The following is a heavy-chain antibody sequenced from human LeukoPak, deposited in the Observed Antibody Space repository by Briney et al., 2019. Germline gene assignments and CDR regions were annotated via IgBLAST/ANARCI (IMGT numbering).Heavy chain of an antibody. CDR2: INQDGSQE. J-gene: IGHJ5*02. Sequence: GGSLRLSCVASGFTFTRNWMTCVRQAPGEGLEWVGNINQDGSQENYVDSVKGRFTISRDNAKNSVYLEMNTLRAEDTALYYCAREDWGPWFDPRGQGALVTVSS. CDR3: AREDWGPWFDP. V-gene: IGHV3-7*05. CDR1: GFTFTRNW. D-gene: IGHD7-27*01.